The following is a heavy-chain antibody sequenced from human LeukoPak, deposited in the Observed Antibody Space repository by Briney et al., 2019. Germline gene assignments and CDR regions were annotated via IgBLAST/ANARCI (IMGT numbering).Heavy chain of an antibody. CDR1: GFTFSTEA. J-gene: IGHJ4*02. V-gene: IGHV3-23*01. D-gene: IGHD6-19*01. CDR3: AKGLGFLPQFDY. CDR2: IGDSGTTT. Sequence: PGGSLRLSCVPPGFTFSTEAMTWVRQAPGKGLEWVSTIGDSGTTTYYAGSVKGRFTISRDNSKNTVYLQMNSLRAEDTALYYCAKGLGFLPQFDYWGQGTLVAVSS.